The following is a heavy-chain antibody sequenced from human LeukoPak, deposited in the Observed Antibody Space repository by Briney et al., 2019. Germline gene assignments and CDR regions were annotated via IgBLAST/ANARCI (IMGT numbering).Heavy chain of an antibody. CDR2: IKQDGSEK. V-gene: IGHV3-7*01. CDR1: GFTFSSYW. CDR3: ARSGYDFWSGYYGDYYYYYMDV. D-gene: IGHD3-3*01. J-gene: IGHJ6*03. Sequence: GGSLRLSCAASGFTFSSYWMSWVRQAPGKGLEWVANIKQDGSEKYYVDSVKGRFTISRDNAKNSLYLQMNSLRAEDTAVYYCARSGYDFWSGYYGDYYYYYMDVWGKGTTVTVSS.